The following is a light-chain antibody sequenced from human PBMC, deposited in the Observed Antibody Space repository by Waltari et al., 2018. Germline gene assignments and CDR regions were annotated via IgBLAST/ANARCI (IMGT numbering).Light chain of an antibody. V-gene: IGKV4-1*01. J-gene: IGKJ2*01. Sequence: IVMTQSPDSLAVSLGERATISCRSSQSVLPRSNNKNYLAWYQQKPGQPPKLLIDWASTRQPGISDRFSGSGSGTDFSLTITGLQAEDVAIYFCQQYYRGHTFGQGTKLEI. CDR3: QQYYRGHT. CDR1: QSVLPRSNNKNY. CDR2: WAS.